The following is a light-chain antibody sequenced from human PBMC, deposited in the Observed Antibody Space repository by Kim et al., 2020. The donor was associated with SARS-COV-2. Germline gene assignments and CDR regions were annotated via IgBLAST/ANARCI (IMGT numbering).Light chain of an antibody. CDR3: QAWDSSTVV. CDR1: KSGDKY. V-gene: IGLV3-1*01. J-gene: IGLJ2*01. CDR2: QDS. Sequence: SYELTQPPSVSVSPGQTASITCSGDKSGDKYACWYQQKPGQSPVLVLYQDSKRPSGIPERFSGSNSGNTATLTISGTQAMDEADYYCQAWDSSTVVFGGGTQLTVL.